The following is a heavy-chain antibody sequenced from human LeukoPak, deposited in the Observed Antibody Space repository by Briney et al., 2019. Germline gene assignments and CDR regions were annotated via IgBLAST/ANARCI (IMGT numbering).Heavy chain of an antibody. J-gene: IGHJ4*02. V-gene: IGHV3-11*05. Sequence: NPGGSLRLSCAASGFTFSDYYMSWIRQAPGKGLEWVSYISSSNTYTNYADSVKGRFTISRDNAKNSLYLQMNSLRAEDTAVYYCAREGRPAAGPNYGDFDFDYWGQGTLVTVSS. D-gene: IGHD4-17*01. CDR2: ISSSNTYT. CDR1: GFTFSDYY. CDR3: AREGRPAAGPNYGDFDFDY.